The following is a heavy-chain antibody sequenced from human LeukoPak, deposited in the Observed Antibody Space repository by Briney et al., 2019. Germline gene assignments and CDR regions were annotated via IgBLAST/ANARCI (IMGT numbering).Heavy chain of an antibody. J-gene: IGHJ6*02. D-gene: IGHD6-19*01. CDR2: IWYDGSNK. CDR1: GFIFDDYA. Sequence: PGGSLRLSCAVSGFIFDDYAMHWVRQAPGKGLEWVAVIWYDGSNKYYADSVKGRFTISRDNSKNTLYLQMNSLRAEDTAVYYCARLYSSGWYGEGDYYYGMDVWGQGTTVTVSS. CDR3: ARLYSSGWYGEGDYYYGMDV. V-gene: IGHV3-33*08.